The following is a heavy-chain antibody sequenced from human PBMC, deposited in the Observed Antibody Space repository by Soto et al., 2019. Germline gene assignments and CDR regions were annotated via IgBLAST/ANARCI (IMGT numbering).Heavy chain of an antibody. J-gene: IGHJ4*02. CDR1: GGSFSGYY. CDR2: INHSGST. V-gene: IGHV4-34*01. Sequence: PSETLSLTCAVYGGSFSGYYWSWIRQPPGKGLEWIGEINHSGSTNYNPSLKSRVTISVDTSKNQFSLKLSSVTAADTAVYYCARGFSTDTAMVTTGSLDYWGQGTLVTVSS. CDR3: ARGFSTDTAMVTTGSLDY. D-gene: IGHD5-18*01.